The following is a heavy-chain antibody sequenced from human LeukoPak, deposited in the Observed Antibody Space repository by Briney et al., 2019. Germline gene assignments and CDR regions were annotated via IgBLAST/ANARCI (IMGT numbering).Heavy chain of an antibody. CDR2: IDPSDSET. V-gene: IGHV5-51*01. CDR3: ARQTAMGRSGDY. D-gene: IGHD7-27*01. J-gene: IGHJ4*02. CDR1: GYSFTSYW. Sequence: TGESLKISCKASGYSFTSYWIGWVRHMPGKGLEWMGIIDPSDSETRYTPSFQGQVTISVDKSLTTAYLQWNSLKAPDTAMYYCARQTAMGRSGDYWGQGTLVTVSS.